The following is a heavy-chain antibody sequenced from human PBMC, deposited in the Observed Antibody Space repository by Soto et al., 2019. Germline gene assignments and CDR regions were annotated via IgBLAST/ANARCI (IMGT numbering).Heavy chain of an antibody. Sequence: QVQLVESGGGVVQPGRSLRLSCAASGFTFSSYGMHWVRQAPGKGLEGVAVIWADGGNKYYADSVKGRFTISRDNSKNTLYLQMNSLRAEDTAVYYCARWGIAAGDYWGQGTLVTVSS. J-gene: IGHJ4*02. CDR1: GFTFSSYG. D-gene: IGHD6-13*01. CDR3: ARWGIAAGDY. CDR2: IWADGGNK. V-gene: IGHV3-33*01.